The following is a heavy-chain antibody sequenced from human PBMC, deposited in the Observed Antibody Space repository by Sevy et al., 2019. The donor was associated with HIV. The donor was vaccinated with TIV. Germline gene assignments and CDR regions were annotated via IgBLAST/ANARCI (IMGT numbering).Heavy chain of an antibody. CDR3: ASSQTRPWHSDD. CDR2: IKKDGSEK. CDR1: GFTFSNYW. V-gene: IGHV3-7*01. J-gene: IGHJ4*02. Sequence: GGSLRLSCAASGFTFSNYWMSWVRQAPGKGLEWVANIKKDGSEKYYVDSVKGRFIISRDNTKNSLYLQMNSLRVEDTAVYNRASSQTRPWHSDDGGEGTLVT.